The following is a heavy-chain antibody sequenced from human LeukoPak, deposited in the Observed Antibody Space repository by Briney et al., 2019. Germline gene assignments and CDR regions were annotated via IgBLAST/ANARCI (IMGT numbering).Heavy chain of an antibody. CDR3: ARGGSYYYDSNGYFGY. D-gene: IGHD3-22*01. CDR2: ISGSGGST. V-gene: IGHV3-23*01. J-gene: IGHJ4*02. CDR1: GFTFSSYA. Sequence: PGGSLRLSCAAFGFTFSSYAMSWVRQAPGKGLEWVSGISGSGGSTYYAHSVKGRFTISRDNSKSTLYLQMNSLSAEDTAVYYCARGGSYYYDSNGYFGYWGQGTLVTVSS.